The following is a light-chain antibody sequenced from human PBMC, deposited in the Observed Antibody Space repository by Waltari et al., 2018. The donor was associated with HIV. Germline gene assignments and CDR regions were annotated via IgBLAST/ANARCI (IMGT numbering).Light chain of an antibody. CDR1: QTVTSN. CDR3: HQYNDWPT. V-gene: IGKV3-15*01. CDR2: DTS. Sequence: PGERATLSCRASQTVTSNYLAWYQVKPGQAPRLLIYDTSTRAAGIPDRFSGTGSETYFTLAINSLQSEDIGFYFCHQYNDWPTFGQGTTLEIK. J-gene: IGKJ2*01.